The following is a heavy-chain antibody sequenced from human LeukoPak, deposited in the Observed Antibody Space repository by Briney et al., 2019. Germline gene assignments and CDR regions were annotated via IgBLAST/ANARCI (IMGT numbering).Heavy chain of an antibody. CDR3: ARGGKNFDY. CDR1: GLTVSSSY. CDR2: IYSGGST. V-gene: IGHV3-66*02. J-gene: IGHJ4*02. D-gene: IGHD3-16*01. Sequence: PGGSLRLSCAASGLTVSSSYTSWVRQAPGKGLEWVSVIYSGGSTYYADSVKGRFTISRDNSKNTLYLQMNSLGAEDTAVYYCARGGKNFDYWGQGTLVTVSS.